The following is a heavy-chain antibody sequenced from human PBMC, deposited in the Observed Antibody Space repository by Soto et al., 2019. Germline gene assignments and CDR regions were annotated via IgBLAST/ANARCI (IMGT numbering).Heavy chain of an antibody. CDR1: GYSFTSYW. D-gene: IGHD5-18*01. CDR2: IDPSDSYT. V-gene: IGHV5-10-1*01. Sequence: GESLKISCKGSGYSFTSYWISWVRQMPGKGLEWMGRIDPSDSYTNYSPSFQGHVTISADKSISTAYLQWSSLKASDTAMYYCARLRKVDTAMGNWFDPWGQGTLVTVS. J-gene: IGHJ5*02. CDR3: ARLRKVDTAMGNWFDP.